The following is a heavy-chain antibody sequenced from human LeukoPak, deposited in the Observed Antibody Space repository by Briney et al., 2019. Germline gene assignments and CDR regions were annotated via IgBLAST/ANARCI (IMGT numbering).Heavy chain of an antibody. D-gene: IGHD2-15*01. CDR3: ARDIVVVTPGWFDP. Sequence: SETLSLTCTVSGGSISSGSYYWSWIRQPAGKGLEWIGRIYTSGSTNYNPSLKSRVTISADTSKNQFSLKLSSVTAADTAVYYCARDIVVVTPGWFDPWGQGTLVTVSS. V-gene: IGHV4-61*02. CDR1: GGSISSGSYY. CDR2: IYTSGST. J-gene: IGHJ5*02.